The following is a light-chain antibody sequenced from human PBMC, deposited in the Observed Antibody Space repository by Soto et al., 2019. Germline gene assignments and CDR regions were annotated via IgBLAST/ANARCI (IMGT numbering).Light chain of an antibody. CDR1: QSVSSSY. CDR3: QQYGSSPGT. Sequence: EIVLTQSPGTLSLTPGERATLSCRASQSVSSSYFAWYQQKPGQAPRLLTYGASSRATGIPDRFSGSGSGTDFTLTISRLEPEDFAVYYCQQYGSSPGTFGQGTKVDIK. V-gene: IGKV3-20*01. CDR2: GAS. J-gene: IGKJ1*01.